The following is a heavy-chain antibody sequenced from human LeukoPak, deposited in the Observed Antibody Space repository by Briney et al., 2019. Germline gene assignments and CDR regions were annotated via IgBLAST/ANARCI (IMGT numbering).Heavy chain of an antibody. CDR1: GGSISSGDYY. Sequence: RTSETLSLACTVSGGSISSGDYYWSWIRQPPGKGLEWIGYIYYSGSTYYNPSLKSRVTISVDTSKNQFSLLLNSVTPEDTAVYYCARGWLGSGFDTWGQGTLVTVSS. D-gene: IGHD6-19*01. CDR2: IYYSGST. J-gene: IGHJ5*02. CDR3: ARGWLGSGFDT. V-gene: IGHV4-30-4*01.